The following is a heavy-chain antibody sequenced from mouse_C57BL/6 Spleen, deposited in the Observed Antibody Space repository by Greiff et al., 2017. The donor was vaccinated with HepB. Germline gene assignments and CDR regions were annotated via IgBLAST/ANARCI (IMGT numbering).Heavy chain of an antibody. CDR1: GYTFTGYW. V-gene: IGHV1-9*01. D-gene: IGHD2-5*01. Sequence: QVQLQQSGAELMKPGASVKLSCKATGYTFTGYWIEWVKQRPGHGLEWIGEILPGSGSTNYNEKFKGKATFTAPPSSNKAYMQLSSLTTDDSAISYCASIDSNYVVCDWGRGTTLTVSS. CDR2: ILPGSGST. CDR3: ASIDSNYVVCD. J-gene: IGHJ2*01.